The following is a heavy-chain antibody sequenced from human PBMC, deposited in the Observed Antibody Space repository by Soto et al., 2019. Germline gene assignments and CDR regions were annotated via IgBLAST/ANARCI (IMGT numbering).Heavy chain of an antibody. CDR1: GGSFSGYY. D-gene: IGHD2-8*02. J-gene: IGHJ5*02. V-gene: IGHV4-34*01. CDR3: ARGLSFWWGKGWFDP. Sequence: QVQLQQWGAGLLKPSETLSLTCAVYGGSFSGYYWSWIRQPPGKGLEWIGEINHSGSTNYNPSPKSRVTISVDTSKNQFSLKLSSVTAADTAVYYCARGLSFWWGKGWFDPWGQGTLVTVAS. CDR2: INHSGST.